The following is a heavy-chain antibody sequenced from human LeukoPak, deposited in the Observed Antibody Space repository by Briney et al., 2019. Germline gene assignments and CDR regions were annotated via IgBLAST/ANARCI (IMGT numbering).Heavy chain of an antibody. CDR1: GGSISSYC. Sequence: SETLSLTCTVSGGSISSYCWSWIRQPPGKGLEWIGYIYYSGSTNYNPSLKSRVTISVDTSKNQFSLKLSSVTAADTAVYYCASTYGDSRFDYWGQGTLVTVSS. CDR2: IYYSGST. J-gene: IGHJ4*02. V-gene: IGHV4-59*08. D-gene: IGHD4-17*01. CDR3: ASTYGDSRFDY.